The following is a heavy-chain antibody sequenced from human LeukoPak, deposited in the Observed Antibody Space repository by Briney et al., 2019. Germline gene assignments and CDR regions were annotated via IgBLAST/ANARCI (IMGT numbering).Heavy chain of an antibody. D-gene: IGHD5-18*01. CDR2: IYTSGST. CDR1: GDSISSYS. J-gene: IGHJ4*02. Sequence: SETLSLTCTVSGDSISSYSWSWIRQPAGKGLEWIGRIYTSGSTNYNPSLKSRVTLSVDTYKNQFSLKLSSVTAADTAVYYCAREDVDTAMVYFDYWGQGTLVTVSS. CDR3: AREDVDTAMVYFDY. V-gene: IGHV4-4*07.